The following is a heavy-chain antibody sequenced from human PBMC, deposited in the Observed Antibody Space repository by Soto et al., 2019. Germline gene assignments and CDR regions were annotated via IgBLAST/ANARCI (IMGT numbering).Heavy chain of an antibody. V-gene: IGHV5-51*01. D-gene: IGHD3-3*01. CDR2: IYPGDSDT. CDR1: GYSFTSYW. Sequence: GESLKISCKGSGYSFTSYWIGWVRQMPGKGLEWMGIIYPGDSDTRYSPSFQGQVTISADKSISTAYLQWSSLKASDTAMYYCARSQKVLRFLEWPNYYYYGMDVWGQGTTVTVSS. CDR3: ARSQKVLRFLEWPNYYYYGMDV. J-gene: IGHJ6*02.